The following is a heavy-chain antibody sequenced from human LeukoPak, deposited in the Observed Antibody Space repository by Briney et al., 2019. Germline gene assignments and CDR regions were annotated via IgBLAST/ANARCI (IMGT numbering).Heavy chain of an antibody. CDR1: GFTFSSYS. CDR2: ISSSSSYI. CDR3: AKERGSGNYYFALDV. Sequence: GGSLRLSCAASGFTFSSYSMNWVRQAPGKGLEWVSSISSSSSYIYYADSVKGRFTISRDNSKTTLYLQMNRLRPEDTAVYYCAKERGSGNYYFALDVWGQGTTVTVSS. D-gene: IGHD3-10*01. V-gene: IGHV3-21*01. J-gene: IGHJ6*02.